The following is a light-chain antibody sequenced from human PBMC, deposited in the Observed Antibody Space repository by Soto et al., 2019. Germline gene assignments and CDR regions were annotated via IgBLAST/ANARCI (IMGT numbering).Light chain of an antibody. V-gene: IGKV1-27*01. Sequence: DIQMTKSQSTLSAALVDRFNIPCPARQDISDYLAWYQQTPGNPPNLLISAASTLQSGVPSRFRGSGAGTDFTLTITSLQPEDVATYYCPKYNKAPWTFAQGTK. J-gene: IGKJ1*01. CDR2: AAS. CDR1: QDISDY. CDR3: PKYNKAPWT.